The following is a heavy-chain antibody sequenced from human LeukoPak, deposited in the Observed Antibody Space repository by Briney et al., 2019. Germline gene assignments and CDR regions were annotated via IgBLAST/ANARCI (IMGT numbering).Heavy chain of an antibody. CDR2: IYTSGST. Sequence: SQTLSLTCTVSGGSISSGSYYWSWIRQPAGKGLEWIGRIYTSGSTNYNPSLKSRVTISVDTSKNQFSLKLSSVTAADTAVYYCANQWLGFVDVWGKGTTVTISS. CDR1: GGSISSGSYY. CDR3: ANQWLGFVDV. V-gene: IGHV4-61*02. D-gene: IGHD6-19*01. J-gene: IGHJ6*04.